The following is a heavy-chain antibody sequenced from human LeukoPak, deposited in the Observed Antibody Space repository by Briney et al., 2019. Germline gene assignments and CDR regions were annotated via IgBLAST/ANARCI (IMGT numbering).Heavy chain of an antibody. D-gene: IGHD3-9*01. Sequence: SVKVSCKASGGTFSSYAISWVRQAPGQGLEWMGGTIPIFGTANYAQKFQGRVTITADESTSTAYMELSSLRSEDTAVYYCARSYDILAPHTYFDYWGQGTLVTVSS. CDR2: TIPIFGTA. CDR3: ARSYDILAPHTYFDY. CDR1: GGTFSSYA. J-gene: IGHJ4*02. V-gene: IGHV1-69*13.